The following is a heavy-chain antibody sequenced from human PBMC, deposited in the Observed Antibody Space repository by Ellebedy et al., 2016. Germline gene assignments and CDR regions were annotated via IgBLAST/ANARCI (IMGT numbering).Heavy chain of an antibody. Sequence: SVKVSXXASGGTFSSYAISWVRQAPGQGLEWMGGIIPIFGTANYAQKFQGRVTITADESTSTAFMELSSLRSEDTAVYYCARAYDYVWGSYRYFDYWGQGTLVTVSS. CDR3: ARAYDYVWGSYRYFDY. V-gene: IGHV1-69*13. CDR1: GGTFSSYA. D-gene: IGHD3-16*02. CDR2: IIPIFGTA. J-gene: IGHJ4*02.